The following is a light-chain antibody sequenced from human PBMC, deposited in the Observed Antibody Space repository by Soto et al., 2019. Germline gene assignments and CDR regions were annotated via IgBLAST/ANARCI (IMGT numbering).Light chain of an antibody. Sequence: EIVLTQSPATLSLSPGERATLSCRASQSVSNFLAWYQQKPGQAPRLLISDASNRATGIPGRFSGSGSGTDFSLTISSLEPEDFAVYYCQHYGSLVLTFGGGTKVEIK. CDR1: QSVSNF. V-gene: IGKV3-11*01. CDR3: QHYGSLVLT. J-gene: IGKJ4*01. CDR2: DAS.